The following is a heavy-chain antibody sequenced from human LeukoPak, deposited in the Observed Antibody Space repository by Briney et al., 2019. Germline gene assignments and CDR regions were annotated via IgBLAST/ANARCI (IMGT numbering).Heavy chain of an antibody. CDR1: GGSFSGYY. Sequence: PSETLSLTCAVYGGSFSGYYWSWIRQPPGKGLEWIGEINHSGSTNYNPSLKSRVTISVDTSKNQFSLKLSSVTAADTAVYYCARGRARRGYSYGNPPFDYWGQGTLVTVSS. CDR2: INHSGST. V-gene: IGHV4-34*01. CDR3: ARGRARRGYSYGNPPFDY. D-gene: IGHD5-18*01. J-gene: IGHJ4*02.